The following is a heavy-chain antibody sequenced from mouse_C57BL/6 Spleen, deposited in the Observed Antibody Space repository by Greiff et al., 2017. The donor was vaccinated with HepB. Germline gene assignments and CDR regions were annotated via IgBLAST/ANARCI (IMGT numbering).Heavy chain of an antibody. CDR2: IDPSDSET. D-gene: IGHD1-1*01. V-gene: IGHV1-52*01. Sequence: QVQLQQPGAELVRPGSSVKLSCKASGYTFTSYWMHWVKQRPIQGLEWIGNIDPSDSETHCNQKFKDKATLTVDKSSSTAYMQLSSLTSEDSAVYYCARENYYGSSTFYAMDYWGQGTSVTVSS. CDR3: ARENYYGSSTFYAMDY. J-gene: IGHJ4*01. CDR1: GYTFTSYW.